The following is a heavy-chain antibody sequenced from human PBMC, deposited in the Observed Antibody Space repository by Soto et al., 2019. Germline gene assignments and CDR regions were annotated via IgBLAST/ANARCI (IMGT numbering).Heavy chain of an antibody. J-gene: IGHJ5*02. CDR2: IYYSGST. V-gene: IGHV4-31*03. Sequence: QVQLQESGPGLVKPSQTLSLTCTVSGGSISSGGYYWSWIRQHPGKGLEWIGYIYYSGSTYYNPSLKSRGTISVDTSKNQFSLKLSSVTAADTAVYYCARLGAATTAGWFDPWGQGTLVTVSS. CDR3: ARLGAATTAGWFDP. CDR1: GGSISSGGYY. D-gene: IGHD1-26*01.